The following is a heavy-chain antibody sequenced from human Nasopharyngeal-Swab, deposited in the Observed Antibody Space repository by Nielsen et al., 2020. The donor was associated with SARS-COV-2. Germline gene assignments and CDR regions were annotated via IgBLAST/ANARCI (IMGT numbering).Heavy chain of an antibody. CDR3: ARGAPYTMVRGVITFQYYYYYMDV. D-gene: IGHD3-10*01. J-gene: IGHJ6*03. V-gene: IGHV1-69*01. Sequence: WVRQAPGQGLEGRGGFIPIFGTANFAQKFQGRVTITADESTSTVYMELSSLRSEDTAVYYCARGAPYTMVRGVITFQYYYYYMDVWGKGTTVTVSS. CDR2: FIPIFGTA.